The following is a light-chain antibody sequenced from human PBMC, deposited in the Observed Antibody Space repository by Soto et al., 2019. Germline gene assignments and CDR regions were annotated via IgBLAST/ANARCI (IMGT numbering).Light chain of an antibody. CDR2: AVN. J-gene: IGLJ1*01. V-gene: IGLV2-8*01. CDR1: SSDVGGYKY. Sequence: QSALTQPPSASGSPGQSVTISCTGTSSDVGGYKYVSWYQQYPGKAPKLMIYAVNKRPSGVPDRFSGSKSGNTASLTVSGLQAEDEADYYCSSYAGSNNYVFXTGTKLTVL. CDR3: SSYAGSNNYV.